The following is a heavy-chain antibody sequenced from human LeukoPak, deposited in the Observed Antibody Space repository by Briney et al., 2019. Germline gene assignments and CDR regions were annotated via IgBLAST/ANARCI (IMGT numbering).Heavy chain of an antibody. Sequence: GGSLRLSCVVSGFTFSSYWMSWVRQAPGKGLEWVANIKQDGSEKYYVDSVKGRFTISRDNAKNSLYLQMNSLRAEDTAVYYCSRSAYYDGSGNYYDYWGQGTLVTVSS. CDR2: IKQDGSEK. CDR1: GFTFSSYW. CDR3: SRSAYYDGSGNYYDY. D-gene: IGHD3-22*01. V-gene: IGHV3-7*01. J-gene: IGHJ4*02.